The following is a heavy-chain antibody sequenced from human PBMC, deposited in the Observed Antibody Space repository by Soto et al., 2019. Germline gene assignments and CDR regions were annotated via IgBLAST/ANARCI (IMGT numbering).Heavy chain of an antibody. Sequence: GASVKVSCKTSGYAFSNYGITWVRQAPGQPLEWLGWISLYSDGTNYAQKFQGRVSMTTDTSTTTAYMELRSLRSDDTAVYYCARVVPGAEAWFGPWGQGTLVTVSS. CDR3: ARVVPGAEAWFGP. V-gene: IGHV1-18*01. CDR2: ISLYSDGT. CDR1: GYAFSNYG. J-gene: IGHJ5*02. D-gene: IGHD2-2*01.